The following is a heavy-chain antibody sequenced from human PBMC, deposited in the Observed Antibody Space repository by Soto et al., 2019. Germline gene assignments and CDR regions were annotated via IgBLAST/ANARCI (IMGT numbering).Heavy chain of an antibody. J-gene: IGHJ4*02. CDR1: GFTFSSYA. CDR3: ANSGYSSSWKGDYLDY. V-gene: IGHV3-23*01. CDR2: ISGSGGST. Sequence: EVQLLESGGGLVQPGGSLRLSCAASGFTFSSYAMSWVRQAPGKGLEWVSAISGSGGSTYYADSVKGRFTISRDNSKNTLYLQVNSVRAEDTAVYDCANSGYSSSWKGDYLDYGGQGTLVTVSS. D-gene: IGHD6-13*01.